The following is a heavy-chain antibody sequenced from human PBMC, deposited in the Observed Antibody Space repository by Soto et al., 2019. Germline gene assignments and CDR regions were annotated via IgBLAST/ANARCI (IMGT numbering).Heavy chain of an antibody. CDR3: ARGYGSSWYPFDH. CDR2: IYSGGST. J-gene: IGHJ5*02. V-gene: IGHV3-53*01. CDR1: GFTVSSNY. D-gene: IGHD6-13*01. Sequence: GGSLRLSCAASGFTVSSNYMSWVRQAPGKGLEWVSVIYSGGSTYYADSVKGRFTISRDNSKNTLYHQMNSLRAEDTAVYYCARGYGSSWYPFDHWGQGTLVTVSS.